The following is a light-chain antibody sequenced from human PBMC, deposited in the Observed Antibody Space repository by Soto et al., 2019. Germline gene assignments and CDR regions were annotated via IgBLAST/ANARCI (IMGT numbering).Light chain of an antibody. V-gene: IGKV1-5*03. J-gene: IGKJ2*01. Sequence: DIQMTQSPSTLSASVGDRVTITCRASQSISTSLAWYQHKPGKARRLLIYKASSLETGVSSRFTGSGSGTEFTLTISSLQPDDFATYYCQQYHSYSPYTFGQGTKLEI. CDR1: QSISTS. CDR2: KAS. CDR3: QQYHSYSPYT.